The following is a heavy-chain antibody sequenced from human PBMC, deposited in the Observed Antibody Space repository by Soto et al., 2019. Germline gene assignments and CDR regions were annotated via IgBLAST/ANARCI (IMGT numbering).Heavy chain of an antibody. CDR3: ARDRGVGYCSSTSCVTVGNYYYYYMDV. V-gene: IGHV4-59*01. J-gene: IGHJ6*03. CDR2: IYYSGST. D-gene: IGHD2-2*01. Sequence: SETLSLTCTVSGCPLSRYYWSWVRQPPGKGLEWIGYIYYSGSTNYNPSLKSRVTISVDTSKNQFSLKLSSVTAADTAVYYCARDRGVGYCSSTSCVTVGNYYYYYMDVWGKGTTVTVSS. CDR1: GCPLSRYY.